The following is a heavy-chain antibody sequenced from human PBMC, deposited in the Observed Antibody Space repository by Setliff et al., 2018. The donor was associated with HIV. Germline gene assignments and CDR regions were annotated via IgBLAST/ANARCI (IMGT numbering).Heavy chain of an antibody. V-gene: IGHV4-4*07. Sequence: SETLSLTCEVSGGSISNYYWSWIRQPAGKGLEWIGRIFSSGNTYYNPSLKSQVTMSVDTSKNQFSLNLNSVTAADTAVYYCARDRGSYNFWSGLARGDNWFDPWGQGTLVTVSS. CDR1: GGSISNYY. CDR3: ARDRGSYNFWSGLARGDNWFDP. J-gene: IGHJ5*02. D-gene: IGHD3-3*01. CDR2: IFSSGNT.